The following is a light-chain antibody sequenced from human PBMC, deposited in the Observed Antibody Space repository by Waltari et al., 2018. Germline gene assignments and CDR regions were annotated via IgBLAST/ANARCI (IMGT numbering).Light chain of an antibody. CDR3: QSYDTTLSVV. CDR2: GSN. Sequence: QSVLTQPPSVSGAPGQRVTISCTGSGSNIGAGYDVHWYQQLPRAAPKRLIYGSNSRPLGVPDRFFGSTSGTSAFLSITGLQAEDEADYYCQSYDTTLSVVFGGGTKLTVL. V-gene: IGLV1-40*01. CDR1: GSNIGAGYD. J-gene: IGLJ3*02.